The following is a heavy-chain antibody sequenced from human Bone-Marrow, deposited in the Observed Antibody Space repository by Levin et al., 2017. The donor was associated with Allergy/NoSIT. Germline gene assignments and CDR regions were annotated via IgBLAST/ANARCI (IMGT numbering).Heavy chain of an antibody. D-gene: IGHD1-26*01. Sequence: SLKISCAASGFTFDDYAMHWVRQAPGKGLEWVSGISWNSGSIGYADSVKGRFTISRDNAKNSLYLQMNSLRAEDTALYYCALGRYSGSYSDAFDIWGQGTMVTVSS. J-gene: IGHJ3*02. V-gene: IGHV3-9*01. CDR2: ISWNSGSI. CDR3: ALGRYSGSYSDAFDI. CDR1: GFTFDDYA.